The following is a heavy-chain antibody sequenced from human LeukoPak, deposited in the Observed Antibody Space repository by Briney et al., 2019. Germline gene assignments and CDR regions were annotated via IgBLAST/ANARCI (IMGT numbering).Heavy chain of an antibody. CDR2: IYSTGST. V-gene: IGHV4-4*07. Sequence: SETVSLTCSVSSGSIRSYYWNWIRQPAGQGLGWIGRIYSTGSTNYNPSLKSRVTMSIDTSKKQFSLKVNSVTAADTAVYYCARDKGGSSSLDYWGQGTLVTVSS. CDR1: SGSIRSYY. J-gene: IGHJ4*02. D-gene: IGHD6-13*01. CDR3: ARDKGGSSSLDY.